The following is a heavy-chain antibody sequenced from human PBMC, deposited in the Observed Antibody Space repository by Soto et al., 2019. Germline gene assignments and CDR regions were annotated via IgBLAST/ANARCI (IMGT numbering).Heavy chain of an antibody. Sequence: ASVKVSCKASGYTFTSYGISWVRQAPGQGLEWMGWISAYNGNTNYAQKLQGRVTMTTDTSTSTAYMELRSLRSDDTAVYYCARDLDVGATTFIYFQHWGQGTLVTVSS. D-gene: IGHD1-26*01. CDR3: ARDLDVGATTFIYFQH. CDR2: ISAYNGNT. V-gene: IGHV1-18*04. CDR1: GYTFTSYG. J-gene: IGHJ1*01.